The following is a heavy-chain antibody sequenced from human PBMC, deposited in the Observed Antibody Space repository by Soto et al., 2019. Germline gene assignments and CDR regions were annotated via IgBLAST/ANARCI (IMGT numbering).Heavy chain of an antibody. Sequence: ASVKVSCKASGGTFSSYAISWVRQAPGQGLEWMGGIIPIFGTANYAQKFQGRVTITADESTSTAYMELSSLRSEDTAVYYCARSRFGEYQVHYWGQGTRVTVSS. D-gene: IGHD3-10*01. V-gene: IGHV1-69*13. J-gene: IGHJ4*02. CDR3: ARSRFGEYQVHY. CDR2: IIPIFGTA. CDR1: GGTFSSYA.